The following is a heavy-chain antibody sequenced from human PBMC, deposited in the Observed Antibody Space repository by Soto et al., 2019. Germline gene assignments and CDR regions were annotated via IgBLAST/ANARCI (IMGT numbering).Heavy chain of an antibody. CDR3: ARRIPFGYGMDV. J-gene: IGHJ6*02. CDR1: GFTFSSYA. D-gene: IGHD2-21*01. Sequence: EVQLVESGGGLVRPGGSLRLSCAASGFTFSSYAMHWVRQAPGKGLEYVSGITSNGGNTDYASSVKGRFTISRDNSKNTLYLQMGSLRAEDMAVYYCARRIPFGYGMDVWGQGTTVTVSS. CDR2: ITSNGGNT. V-gene: IGHV3-64*01.